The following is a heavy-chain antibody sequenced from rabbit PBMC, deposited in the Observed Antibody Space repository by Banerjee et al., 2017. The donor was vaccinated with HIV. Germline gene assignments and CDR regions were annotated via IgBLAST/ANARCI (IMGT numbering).Heavy chain of an antibody. D-gene: IGHD3-1*01. CDR1: GFDFSSYYY. CDR3: ARDGDASGALGFAL. V-gene: IGHV1S40*01. J-gene: IGHJ4*01. Sequence: QSLEESGGDLVKPGASLTLTCTASGFDFSSYYYMCWVRQAPGKGLEWIASIYAGSGSGTYYASWAKGRFTISKTSSTTVTLQMTSLTAADTATYFCARDGDASGALGFALWGPGTLVTVS. CDR2: IYAGSGSGT.